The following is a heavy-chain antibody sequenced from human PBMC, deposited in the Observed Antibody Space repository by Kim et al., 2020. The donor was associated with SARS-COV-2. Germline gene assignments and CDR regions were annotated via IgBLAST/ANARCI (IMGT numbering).Heavy chain of an antibody. CDR3: AREWERYFDY. Sequence: STYYNPSLKSRVTISVDTSKNQFSLKLSSVTAADTAVYYCAREWERYFDYWGQGTLVTVSS. J-gene: IGHJ4*02. V-gene: IGHV4-31*02. D-gene: IGHD1-26*01. CDR2: ST.